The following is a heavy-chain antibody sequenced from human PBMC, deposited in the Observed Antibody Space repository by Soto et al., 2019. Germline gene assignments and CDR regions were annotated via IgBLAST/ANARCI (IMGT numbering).Heavy chain of an antibody. CDR3: VRGGGGGLFDP. CDR1: GFTFGDSY. J-gene: IGHJ5*02. Sequence: GGSLRLSCGGSGFTFGDSYMSWIRQAPGKGLEWLSYISPGSRYPAYADSVKGRLNISRDNAKRSLYLQMMSLTAEDAAIYYCVRGGGGGLFDPWGQGAMVTVSS. D-gene: IGHD2-15*01. CDR2: ISPGSRYP. V-gene: IGHV3-11*06.